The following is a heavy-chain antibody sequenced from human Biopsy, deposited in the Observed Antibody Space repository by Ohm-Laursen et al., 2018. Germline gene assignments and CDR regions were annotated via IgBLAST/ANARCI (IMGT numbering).Heavy chain of an antibody. CDR2: IYSSVMT. CDR1: GDSVTKYY. D-gene: IGHD4-17*01. V-gene: IGHV4-59*02. Sequence: SETLSLTCTVSGDSVTKYYWSWIRQPPGKGLEWIGHIYSSVMTNYNPSLQSRVSISVDTSRNQVSLTLSSVTAADTAVYYCARDSGTLNYGSFKYYHYYGMDVWGQGTKVTVSS. J-gene: IGHJ6*02. CDR3: ARDSGTLNYGSFKYYHYYGMDV.